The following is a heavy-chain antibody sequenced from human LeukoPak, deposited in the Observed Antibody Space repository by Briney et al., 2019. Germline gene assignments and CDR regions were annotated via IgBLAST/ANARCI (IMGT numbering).Heavy chain of an antibody. CDR2: INPSGGST. D-gene: IGHD3-9*01. CDR3: ARARNQVLRYFDWFYYFDY. CDR1: GYTFTSYY. V-gene: IGHV1-46*01. Sequence: ASVKVSCKASGYTFTSYYMHWVRQAPGQGLEWMGIINPSGGSTSYAQKFQGRVTMTRDTSTSTVYMELSSLRSEDTAVYYCARARNQVLRYFDWFYYFDYWGQGTLVTVSS. J-gene: IGHJ4*02.